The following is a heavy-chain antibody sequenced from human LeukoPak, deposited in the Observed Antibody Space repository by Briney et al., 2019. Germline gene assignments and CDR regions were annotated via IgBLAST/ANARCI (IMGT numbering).Heavy chain of an antibody. J-gene: IGHJ4*02. V-gene: IGHV4-61*02. Sequence: PSETLSLTCTVSGGSISSGSYYWSWIRQPAGKGLEWIGRIYTSGSTNYNPSLKSRVTISVDTSKIQFSLKLSSVTAADTAVYYCARANVVVVAGEYYFDYWGQGTLVTVSS. CDR2: IYTSGST. CDR1: GGSISSGSYY. CDR3: ARANVVVVAGEYYFDY. D-gene: IGHD2-15*01.